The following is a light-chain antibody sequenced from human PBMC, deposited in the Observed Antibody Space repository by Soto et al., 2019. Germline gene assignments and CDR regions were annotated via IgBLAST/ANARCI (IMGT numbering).Light chain of an antibody. CDR1: QSISSW. CDR3: QRYNDK. CDR2: DAS. Sequence: DIQRTQSPSTLSASVGYRVTITCRASQSISSWLAWYQQKPGKAPKLLIYDASSLESGVPSRFSGSGSGTEFTLTISSLQPDDSATYFCQRYNDKFGQGTKVDIK. J-gene: IGKJ1*01. V-gene: IGKV1-5*01.